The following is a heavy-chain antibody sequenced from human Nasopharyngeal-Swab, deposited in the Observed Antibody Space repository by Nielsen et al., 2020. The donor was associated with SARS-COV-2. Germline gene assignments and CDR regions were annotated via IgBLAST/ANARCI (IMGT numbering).Heavy chain of an antibody. Sequence: WIRQPPGQGLEWVAVISYDGSNKYYADSVKGRFTISRDNSKNTLYLQMNSLRAEDTAVYYCAKLIEEGSGSYYALYYYYGMDVWGQGTTVTVSS. CDR3: AKLIEEGSGSYYALYYYYGMDV. V-gene: IGHV3-30*18. CDR2: ISYDGSNK. D-gene: IGHD3-10*01. J-gene: IGHJ6*02.